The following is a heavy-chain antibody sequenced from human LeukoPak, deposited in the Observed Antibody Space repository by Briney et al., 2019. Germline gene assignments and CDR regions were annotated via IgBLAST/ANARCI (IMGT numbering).Heavy chain of an antibody. V-gene: IGHV3-53*01. CDR2: IYPGGNT. D-gene: IGHD2-21*02. CDR3: ARGGVEVTAMHY. J-gene: IGHJ4*02. CDR1: GFTVSSNY. Sequence: GGSLRLSCAASGFTVSSNYMSWVRQAPGKGLEWVSVIYPGGNTYYADSVKGRFTISRDNSKNTLYIQMNSLRAEDTAVYYCARGGVEVTAMHYWGQGTLVTVSS.